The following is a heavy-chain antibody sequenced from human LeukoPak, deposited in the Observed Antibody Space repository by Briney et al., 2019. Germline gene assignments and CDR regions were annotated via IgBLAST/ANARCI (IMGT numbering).Heavy chain of an antibody. J-gene: IGHJ3*02. CDR3: STGSGHAFDI. D-gene: IGHD3-10*01. CDR2: INSDGSST. V-gene: IGHV3-74*01. Sequence: GGSLRLSCAASGFTFSSYWMHWVRQGPGKGLVWVSRINSDGSSTSYADSVKGRFTISRDTAKNTLYLQMNSLRAEDTAVYYCSTGSGHAFDIWGRGTMVTVSS. CDR1: GFTFSSYW.